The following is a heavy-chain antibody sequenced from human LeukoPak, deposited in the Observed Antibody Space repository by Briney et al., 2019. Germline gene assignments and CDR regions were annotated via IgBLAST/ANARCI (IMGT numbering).Heavy chain of an antibody. D-gene: IGHD5-18*01. Sequence: ASVKVSCKASGYTFTNYGISWVRQAPGQGLEWMGWISAYNGNTNYAQKLQGRVIMTTDTSTSTAYMELRSLRSDDTAVYYCARDRKWGYSYGHFDYWGQGTLVTVSS. CDR3: ARDRKWGYSYGHFDY. CDR1: GYTFTNYG. V-gene: IGHV1-18*01. CDR2: ISAYNGNT. J-gene: IGHJ4*02.